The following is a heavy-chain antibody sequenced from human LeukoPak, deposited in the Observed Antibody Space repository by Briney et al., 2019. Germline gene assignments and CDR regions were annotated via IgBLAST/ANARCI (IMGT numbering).Heavy chain of an antibody. V-gene: IGHV4-4*07. J-gene: IGHJ6*03. CDR2: IYTRGST. Sequence: SETLSLTCAGSGGAFTGYYWSWIRQPAGKGLEWIGRIYTRGSTNYNPSLKSRVTISVDTSKNQFSLRLSSVTAADTAVYYCARDGFQAGRYYYYMDVWGKGTTVTVSS. CDR1: GGAFTGYY. D-gene: IGHD6-6*01. CDR3: ARDGFQAGRYYYYMDV.